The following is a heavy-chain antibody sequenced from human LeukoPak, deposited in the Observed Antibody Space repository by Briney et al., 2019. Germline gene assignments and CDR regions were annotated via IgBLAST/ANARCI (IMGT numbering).Heavy chain of an antibody. CDR2: ISAYNGNT. D-gene: IGHD2-15*01. Sequence: ASVKVSCKASGYTFTSYGISWVRQAPGQGLEWMGLISAYNGNTNYAQKLQGRVTMTTDTSTRTAYMELRSLRSDDTAVYYCARGGVRYCSGGSCYKWFDPWGQGTLVTVSS. CDR3: ARGGVRYCSGGSCYKWFDP. J-gene: IGHJ5*02. V-gene: IGHV1-18*01. CDR1: GYTFTSYG.